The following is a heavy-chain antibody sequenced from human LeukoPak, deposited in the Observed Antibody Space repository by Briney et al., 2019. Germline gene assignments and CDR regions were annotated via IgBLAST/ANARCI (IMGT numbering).Heavy chain of an antibody. Sequence: SETLSLTCTVSDGSISSFYWSWIRQPPGKGLEWIGYIYYTGSTNYNPSLKSRVTISVDTSKNQFSLKVNSVTAADTAVYYCARHSIPAGWFDPWGQGILVTVSS. D-gene: IGHD6-25*01. CDR1: DGSISSFY. CDR3: ARHSIPAGWFDP. V-gene: IGHV4-59*08. J-gene: IGHJ5*02. CDR2: IYYTGST.